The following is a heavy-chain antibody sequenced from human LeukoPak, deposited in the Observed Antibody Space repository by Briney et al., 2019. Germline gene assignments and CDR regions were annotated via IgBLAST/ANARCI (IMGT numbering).Heavy chain of an antibody. V-gene: IGHV1-69*05. J-gene: IGHJ4*02. D-gene: IGHD1-26*01. CDR3: ARTLYSGSYYPDY. Sequence: SVKVSCKASGGTFSSYAISWVRQAPGQGLEWMGRIIPIFGTANYAQKFQGRVTITTDESTSTAYMELSSLRSEDTAVYYCARTLYSGSYYPDYWGQGTLVTVSS. CDR1: GGTFSSYA. CDR2: IIPIFGTA.